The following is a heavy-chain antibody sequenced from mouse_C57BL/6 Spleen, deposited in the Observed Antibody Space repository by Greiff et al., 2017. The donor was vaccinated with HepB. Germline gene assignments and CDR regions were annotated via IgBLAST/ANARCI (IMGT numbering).Heavy chain of an antibody. CDR3: ARWCTTVRNFEC. V-gene: IGHV14-2*01. Sequence: EVQLLESGAELVKPGASVKLSCTASGFTIKDYYMHWVKQRTEQGLEWFGRIDPEDGDTKYAPKFPGKATITANTSTNPAYLQLRRLTYEDTAVYYGARWCTTVRNFECWGQGTTLTVSS. CDR1: GFTIKDYY. D-gene: IGHD1-1*01. J-gene: IGHJ2*01. CDR2: IDPEDGDT.